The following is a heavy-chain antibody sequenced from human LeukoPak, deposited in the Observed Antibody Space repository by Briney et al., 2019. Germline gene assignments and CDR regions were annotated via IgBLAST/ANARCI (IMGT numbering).Heavy chain of an antibody. CDR2: IISIFGIA. CDR3: ARVPYTYSSSWYYFDY. J-gene: IGHJ4*02. D-gene: IGHD6-13*01. V-gene: IGHV1-69*04. Sequence: GSSVKVSCKASGGTFSSYAISWVRQAPGQGLEWMGRIISIFGIANYAQKFQGRVTITADKSTSTAYMELSSLRSEDTAVYYCARVPYTYSSSWYYFDYWGQGTLVTVSS. CDR1: GGTFSSYA.